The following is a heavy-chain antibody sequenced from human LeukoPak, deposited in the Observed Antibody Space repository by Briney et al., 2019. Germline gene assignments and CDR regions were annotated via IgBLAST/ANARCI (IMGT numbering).Heavy chain of an antibody. V-gene: IGHV3-20*01. J-gene: IGHJ4*02. CDR2: ISWNGRNT. Sequence: PGGSLRLSCAASGFTFSSYAMSWVRQAPGKGLEWVSGISWNGRNTGYADSVKGRFTISRDTAKNSLYLQMNSLRVEDTALYHCARGTLYDIGSPFDHWGQGTLVTVSS. CDR1: GFTFSSYA. CDR3: ARGTLYDIGSPFDH. D-gene: IGHD3-9*01.